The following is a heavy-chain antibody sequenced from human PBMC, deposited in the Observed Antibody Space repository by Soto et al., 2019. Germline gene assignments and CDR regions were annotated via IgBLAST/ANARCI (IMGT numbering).Heavy chain of an antibody. CDR3: ARGRGYSYGYPFDY. J-gene: IGHJ4*02. V-gene: IGHV4-38-2*01. Sequence: TSETLSLTCAVSGYSISSGYYWGWIRQPPGKGLEWIGSIYHGGSTYYNPSLKSRVTISVDTSKNHFSLKLSSVTAADTAIYSCARGRGYSYGYPFDYWGQGTQVTVSS. D-gene: IGHD5-18*01. CDR1: GYSISSGYY. CDR2: IYHGGST.